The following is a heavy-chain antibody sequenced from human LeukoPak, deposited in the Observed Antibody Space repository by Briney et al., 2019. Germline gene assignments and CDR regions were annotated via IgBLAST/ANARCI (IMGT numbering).Heavy chain of an antibody. CDR1: GGSFSGYY. J-gene: IGHJ5*02. CDR3: ARGKPPRWLQFAAVWFDP. Sequence: PSETLSLTCAVYGGSFSGYYWSWIRQPPGKGLEWIGEINHSGSTNYNPSLKSRVTISVDTSKNQFSLKLSPVTAADTAVYYCARGKPPRWLQFAAVWFDPWGQGTLVTVSS. D-gene: IGHD5-24*01. CDR2: INHSGST. V-gene: IGHV4-34*01.